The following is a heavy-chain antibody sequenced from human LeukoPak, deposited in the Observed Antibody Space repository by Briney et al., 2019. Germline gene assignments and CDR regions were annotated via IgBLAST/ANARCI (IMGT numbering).Heavy chain of an antibody. CDR1: GFTFSNAW. D-gene: IGHD2-15*01. J-gene: IGHJ5*02. CDR3: TTDIPIVVVVAATPGWFDP. V-gene: IGHV3-15*01. CDR2: IKSKTDGGTT. Sequence: GGSLRLSCAASGFTFSNAWMSWVRQAPGKGLEWVGRIKSKTDGGTTDYAAPVKGRFTISRDESKITLYLQMNSLKTEDTAVYYCTTDIPIVVVVAATPGWFDPWGQGTLVTVSS.